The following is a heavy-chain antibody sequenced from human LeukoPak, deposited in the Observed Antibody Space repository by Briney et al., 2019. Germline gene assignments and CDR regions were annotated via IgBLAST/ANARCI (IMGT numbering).Heavy chain of an antibody. J-gene: IGHJ4*02. D-gene: IGHD3-3*01. Sequence: PGGSLRLSCAASGFTFSNYWMTWVRQAPGKGLEWVANIKQDGSEKYYVGSVKGRFTISRDNAKNSLFLQMNSLRAEDTAVYYCARDSSDFWSYYYDYWGQGTLVTVSS. CDR3: ARDSSDFWSYYYDY. CDR2: IKQDGSEK. CDR1: GFTFSNYW. V-gene: IGHV3-7*01.